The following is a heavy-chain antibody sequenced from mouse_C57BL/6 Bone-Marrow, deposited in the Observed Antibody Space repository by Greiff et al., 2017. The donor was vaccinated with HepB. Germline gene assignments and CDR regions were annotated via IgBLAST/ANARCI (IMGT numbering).Heavy chain of an antibody. V-gene: IGHV3-6*01. CDR3: ARGAYFLAWFAY. CDR2: ISYDGSN. CDR1: GYSITSGYY. J-gene: IGHJ3*01. D-gene: IGHD2-10*01. Sequence: DVQLQESGPGLVKPSQSLSLTCSVTGYSITSGYYWNWNRQFPGNKLEWMGYISYDGSNNYNPSLKNLISITRDTSKNHVFLELNSVTTEDTATYYCARGAYFLAWFAYCGWGTLVTVSA.